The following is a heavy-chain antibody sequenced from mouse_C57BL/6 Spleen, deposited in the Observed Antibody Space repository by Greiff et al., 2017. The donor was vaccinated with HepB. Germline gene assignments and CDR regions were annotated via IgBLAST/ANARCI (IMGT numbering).Heavy chain of an antibody. J-gene: IGHJ4*01. CDR2: IYPGSGST. D-gene: IGHD1-1*01. CDR3: ARRDITTVVAPRAMDY. Sequence: QVQLQQPGAELVKPGASVKMSCKAPGYTFTSYWITWVKQRPGQGLEWIGDIYPGSGSTNYNEKFKSKATLTVDTSSSTAYMQLSSLTSEDSAVYYCARRDITTVVAPRAMDYWGQGTSVTVSS. CDR1: GYTFTSYW. V-gene: IGHV1-55*01.